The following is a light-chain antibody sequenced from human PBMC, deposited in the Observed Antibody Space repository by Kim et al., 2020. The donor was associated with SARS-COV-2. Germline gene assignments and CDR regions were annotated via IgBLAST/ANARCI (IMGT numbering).Light chain of an antibody. CDR3: QQYYSAPYT. Sequence: DIVMTQSPDSLAVSLGERATINCKSSQSLLYSSNNKNKLAWYQQKPGQSPNLLIYWASTRESGVPDRFSGSGSGTDFTLTISSLQAEDVAVYYCQQYYSAPYTFGQGTKLEI. CDR2: WAS. J-gene: IGKJ2*01. CDR1: QSLLYSSNNKNK. V-gene: IGKV4-1*01.